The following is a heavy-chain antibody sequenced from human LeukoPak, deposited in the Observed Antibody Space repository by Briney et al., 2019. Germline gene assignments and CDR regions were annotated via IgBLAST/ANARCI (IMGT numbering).Heavy chain of an antibody. Sequence: GRSLRLSCSASGFTFTSYPIHWVRQAPGKGLEWVAVISYDVITKYYADSVKGRFTLSRDNSKNILFLQMDSLRAEDTAVYFCAREDYGASGSSLGNLDYWGQGTLVTVSS. CDR1: GFTFTSYP. V-gene: IGHV3-30-3*01. J-gene: IGHJ4*02. CDR2: ISYDVITK. CDR3: AREDYGASGSSLGNLDY. D-gene: IGHD4/OR15-4a*01.